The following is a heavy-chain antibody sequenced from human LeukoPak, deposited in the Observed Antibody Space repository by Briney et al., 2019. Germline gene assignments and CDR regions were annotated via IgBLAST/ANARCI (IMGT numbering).Heavy chain of an antibody. V-gene: IGHV3-23*01. D-gene: IGHD3-16*02. CDR2: ISGSGSST. CDR1: GFTFSNYA. Sequence: GGSLRLSCAASGFTFSNYAMSWVRQVPGKGLEWASVISGSGSSTYYADSVKGRFTISRDNSKNTLYLQMNSLRAEDTAVYYCAREGYVWGSYRPNWFDPWGQGTLVTVSS. J-gene: IGHJ5*02. CDR3: AREGYVWGSYRPNWFDP.